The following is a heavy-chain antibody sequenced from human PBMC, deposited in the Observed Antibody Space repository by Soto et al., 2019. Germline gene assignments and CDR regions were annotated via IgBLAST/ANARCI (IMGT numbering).Heavy chain of an antibody. J-gene: IGHJ4*02. CDR2: IYYSGST. V-gene: IGHV4-59*01. CDR3: ASGGPDDGYEYFDY. Sequence: SATQCLTGTVSGGSISSYYWSWIRQPPGKGLEWIGYIYYSGSTNYNPSLKSRVTISVDTSKNQFSLKLSSVTAADTAVYYCASGGPDDGYEYFDYWGQGTLVTVSS. D-gene: IGHD5-12*01. CDR1: GGSISSYY.